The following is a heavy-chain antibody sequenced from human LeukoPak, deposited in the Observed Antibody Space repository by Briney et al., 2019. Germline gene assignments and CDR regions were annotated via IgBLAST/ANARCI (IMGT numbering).Heavy chain of an antibody. CDR2: IYTSGST. Sequence: SETLSLTCTVSGGSISSGSYYWSWIRQPAGKGLEWIGRIYTSGSTYYNPSLKSRVTISVDTSKNQFSLKLSSVTAADTAVYYCARDTYYDFWSGPTEYYMDVWGKGTTVTVSS. V-gene: IGHV4-61*02. J-gene: IGHJ6*03. CDR1: GGSISSGSYY. D-gene: IGHD3-3*01. CDR3: ARDTYYDFWSGPTEYYMDV.